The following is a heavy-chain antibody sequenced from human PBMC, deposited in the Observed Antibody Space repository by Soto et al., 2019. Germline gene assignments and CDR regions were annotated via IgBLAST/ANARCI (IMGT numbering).Heavy chain of an antibody. CDR3: ARDGLRCSSTSCYPTNWFDP. D-gene: IGHD2-2*01. Sequence: QVQLQESGPGLVKPSQTLSLTCTVSGGSISSGGYYWSWIRQHPGKGLEWIGDIYYSGSTYYNPSHKIRVTISVDTSKNQLSLKLSSVTAADTAVYYCARDGLRCSSTSCYPTNWFDPWGQGTLVTVSS. CDR1: GGSISSGGYY. V-gene: IGHV4-31*03. CDR2: IYYSGST. J-gene: IGHJ5*02.